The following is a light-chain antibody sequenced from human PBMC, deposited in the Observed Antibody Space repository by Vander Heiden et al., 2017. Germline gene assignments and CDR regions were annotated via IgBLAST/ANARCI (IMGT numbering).Light chain of an antibody. CDR3: KQANSFPRT. Sequence: TIPCRAIQGISSWLAWYPQKPGKAPKLLIYAASSLESGVPSRFSGSGSGTDFTLNISSVEAEDFGTYYCKQANSFPRTFGQGTKVEIK. CDR1: QGISSW. J-gene: IGKJ1*01. CDR2: AAS. V-gene: IGKV1-12*01.